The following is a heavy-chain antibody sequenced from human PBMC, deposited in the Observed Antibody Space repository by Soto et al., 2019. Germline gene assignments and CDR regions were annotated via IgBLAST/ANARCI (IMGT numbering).Heavy chain of an antibody. Sequence: PSETLSLTCPVSGGSIISAGSYWSWIPQHQGKGLEWIGYIYYSGSTYYNPSLKSRVTISVDTSKNQFSLKLSSVTAADTAVYYCARGTPVPAAIVAWGQGTLVT. CDR2: IYYSGST. V-gene: IGHV4-31*03. CDR3: ARGTPVPAAIVA. D-gene: IGHD2-2*01. J-gene: IGHJ5*02. CDR1: GGSIISAGSY.